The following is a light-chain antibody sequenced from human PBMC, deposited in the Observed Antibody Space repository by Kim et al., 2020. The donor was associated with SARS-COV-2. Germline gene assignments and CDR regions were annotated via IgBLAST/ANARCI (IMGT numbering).Light chain of an antibody. J-gene: IGKJ4*01. Sequence: DIQMTQSPSSLSASVGDRVTITCRASQDISRYLNWYQQKPGKAPKLLIYTASSLQSGVPSRFTGSGSETDFTLTISSLQPEDFATYYCQQSHTTPLLSFGGGTKVEI. CDR1: QDISRY. CDR3: QQSHTTPLLS. V-gene: IGKV1-39*01. CDR2: TAS.